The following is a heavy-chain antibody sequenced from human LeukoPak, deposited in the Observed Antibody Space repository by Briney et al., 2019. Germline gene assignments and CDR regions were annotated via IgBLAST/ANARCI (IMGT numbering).Heavy chain of an antibody. CDR1: GGSISSGGYY. CDR2: IYHSGST. CDR3: ARDKIGAGTIL. V-gene: IGHV4-30-2*01. Sequence: SQTLSLTCTVSGGSISSGGYYWSWIRQPPGKGLEWIGYIYHSGSTYYNPSLKSRVTISVDRSKNQFSLKLSSVTAADTAVYYCARDKIGAGTILWGQGTLVIVSS. D-gene: IGHD1-1*01. J-gene: IGHJ4*02.